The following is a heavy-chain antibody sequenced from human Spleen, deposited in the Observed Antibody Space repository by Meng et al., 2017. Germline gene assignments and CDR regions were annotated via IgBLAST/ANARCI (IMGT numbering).Heavy chain of an antibody. CDR3: TRDISAATLDY. D-gene: IGHD1-26*01. CDR1: GYTFTSHD. CDR2: ISIYNGNT. J-gene: IGHJ4*02. V-gene: IGHV1-18*01. Sequence: QVQLVQSGAGVKKPGASVRFSCKASGYTFTSHDFTWVRQAPGQGLEWMGGISIYNGNTNYAQKFQGRITMTTDRSTSTAYMELRSLTSDDSAVYYCTRDISAATLDYWGQGTLVTVSS.